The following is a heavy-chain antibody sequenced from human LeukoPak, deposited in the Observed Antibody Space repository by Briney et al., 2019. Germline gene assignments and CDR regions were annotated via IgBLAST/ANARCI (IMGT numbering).Heavy chain of an antibody. Sequence: PSETLSLTCTVSGGSISGYYWTWIRQPPGKGLEWIGYIYYSGTTKYNPSLRGRATISVDTSKNQFSLKVSSGTAADTAVYYRARGDVYGNEYFQHWGQGALVTVSS. CDR3: ARGDVYGNEYFQH. CDR2: IYYSGTT. J-gene: IGHJ1*01. D-gene: IGHD5/OR15-5a*01. V-gene: IGHV4-59*01. CDR1: GGSISGYY.